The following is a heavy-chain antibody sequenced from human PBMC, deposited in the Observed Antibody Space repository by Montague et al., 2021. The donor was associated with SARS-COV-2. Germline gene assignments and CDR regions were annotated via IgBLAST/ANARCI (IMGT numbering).Heavy chain of an antibody. V-gene: IGHV3-11*03. CDR2: ISNSGSYT. CDR3: AKSSLLWFGRPFDF. Sequence: SLRLSCAASGFTFSDYYMSWIRQAPGKGLEWVSYISNSGSYTNYADSVNGRFTISRDNAKNSLCLQMNSLRAEDTAVYYCAKSSLLWFGRPFDFWGQGTLVTVSS. J-gene: IGHJ4*02. CDR1: GFTFSDYY. D-gene: IGHD3-10*01.